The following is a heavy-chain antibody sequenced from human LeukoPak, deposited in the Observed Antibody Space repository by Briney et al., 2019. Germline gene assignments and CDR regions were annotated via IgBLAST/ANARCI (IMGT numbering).Heavy chain of an antibody. CDR2: IYYSGST. CDR1: GGPISSYY. D-gene: IGHD3-10*01. CDR3: ARHYYGSGRGNWFDP. J-gene: IGHJ5*02. V-gene: IGHV4-59*08. Sequence: KPSETLSLTCTVSGGPISSYYWSWIRQPPGKGLEWIAYIYYSGSTNYNPSVKSRVTISVDTSKNQFSLKLSSVTAADTAVYYCARHYYGSGRGNWFDPWGQGTLVTVSS.